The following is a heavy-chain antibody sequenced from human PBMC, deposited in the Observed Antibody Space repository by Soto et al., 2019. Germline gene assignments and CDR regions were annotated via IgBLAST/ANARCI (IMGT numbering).Heavy chain of an antibody. Sequence: QVQLQESGPGLVKPSGTLSLTCAVSGGSISSSNWWSWVRQPPGKGLEWIGEIYHSGSTNYNPSXKRRATISVDXXKXQXXLKLSSVTAADTAVYYCASLAAGWELLSDPYYFDYWGQGTLVTVSS. J-gene: IGHJ4*02. CDR1: GGSISSSNW. CDR3: ASLAAGWELLSDPYYFDY. CDR2: IYHSGST. V-gene: IGHV4-4*02. D-gene: IGHD1-26*01.